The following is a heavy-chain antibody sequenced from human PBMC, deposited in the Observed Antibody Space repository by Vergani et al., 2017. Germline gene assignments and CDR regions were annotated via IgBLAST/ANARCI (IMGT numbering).Heavy chain of an antibody. CDR3: ARDDRXYCSSTSGYGWFDP. CDR1: GYTFTSYG. V-gene: IGHV1-18*01. J-gene: IGHJ5*02. D-gene: IGHD2-2*01. Sequence: QVQLVQSGAEVKKPGASVKVSCKASGYTFTSYGISWVRQAPGQGLEWMGWISAYNGNTNYAQKLQGRVTMTTDTSTSTAYMELRSLRSDDTAVYYCARDDRXYCSSTSGYGWFDPWGQGTLVTVSS. CDR2: ISAYNGNT.